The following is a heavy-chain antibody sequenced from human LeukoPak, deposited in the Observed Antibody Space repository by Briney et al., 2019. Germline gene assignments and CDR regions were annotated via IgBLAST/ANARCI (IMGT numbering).Heavy chain of an antibody. CDR3: AREDSSGYYPSGMDV. V-gene: IGHV4-30-4*01. CDR2: IYYSGST. Sequence: SSETLSLTCTVSGGSISSGDYYWSWIRQPPGKGLEWIGYIYYSGSTYYNPSLKSRVTISVDTSKNQSSLKLSSVTAADTAVYYCAREDSSGYYPSGMDVWGQGTTVTVSS. J-gene: IGHJ6*02. CDR1: GGSISSGDYY. D-gene: IGHD3-22*01.